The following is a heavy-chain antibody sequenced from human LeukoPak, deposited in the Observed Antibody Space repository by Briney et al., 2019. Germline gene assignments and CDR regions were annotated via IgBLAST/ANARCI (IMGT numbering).Heavy chain of an antibody. Sequence: PGGSLRLSCAASGFAFTKFGMHWVRQGPGKGLQWVASISMTSSYIYYADSVKGRFTISRDNAKNSLYLHMNSLRAEDTAVYYCARVAGYSGYEPGYFEDWGQGTLVTVSS. CDR3: ARVAGYSGYEPGYFED. CDR1: GFAFTKFG. J-gene: IGHJ4*02. D-gene: IGHD5-12*01. CDR2: ISMTSSYI. V-gene: IGHV3-21*01.